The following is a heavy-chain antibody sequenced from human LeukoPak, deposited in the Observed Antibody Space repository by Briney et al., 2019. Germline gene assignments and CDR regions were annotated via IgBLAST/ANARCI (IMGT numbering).Heavy chain of an antibody. Sequence: ASVKVSCKASEYTFTSYAMNWVRQAPGQGLEWMGWINTNTGNPTYAQGFTGRFVFSLDTSVSTAYLQISSLKAEDTAVYYCARPSSEYSSSSGFDYWGQGTLVTVSS. D-gene: IGHD6-6*01. J-gene: IGHJ4*02. V-gene: IGHV7-4-1*02. CDR3: ARPSSEYSSSSGFDY. CDR2: INTNTGNP. CDR1: EYTFTSYA.